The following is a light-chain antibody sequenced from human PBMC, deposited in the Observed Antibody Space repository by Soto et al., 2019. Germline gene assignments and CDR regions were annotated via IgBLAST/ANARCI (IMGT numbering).Light chain of an antibody. CDR2: GNS. CDR1: SSNIGAGYD. V-gene: IGLV1-40*01. Sequence: QTVVRQPPSVSGAPGQRVTISCTGSSSNIGAGYDVHWYQQLPGTAPKLLIYGNSNRPSGVPDRFSGSKSGTSASLAITGLQAEDEADYYCQSYDSSLSGSTVFGGGTKVTVL. CDR3: QSYDSSLSGSTV. J-gene: IGLJ2*01.